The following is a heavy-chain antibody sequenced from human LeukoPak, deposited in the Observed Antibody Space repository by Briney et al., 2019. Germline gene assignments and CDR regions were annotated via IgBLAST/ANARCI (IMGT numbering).Heavy chain of an antibody. D-gene: IGHD6-13*01. V-gene: IGHV1-2*04. CDR1: GYTFTSYG. Sequence: ASVKVSCKASGYTFTSYGISWVRQAPGQGLEWMGWINPNSGGTNYAQKFQGWVTMTRDTSISTAYMELSRLRSDDTAVYYCARAGEGIAAAGTKTFDIWGQGTMVTVSS. CDR3: ARAGEGIAAAGTKTFDI. J-gene: IGHJ3*02. CDR2: INPNSGGT.